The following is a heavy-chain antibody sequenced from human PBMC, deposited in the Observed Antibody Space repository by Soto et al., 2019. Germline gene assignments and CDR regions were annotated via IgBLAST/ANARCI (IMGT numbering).Heavy chain of an antibody. V-gene: IGHV4-30-4*01. Sequence: QVQLQESGPGLVKPSQTLSLTCTVSGGSISSGDYYWSWIRQPPGKGLEWIGYIYYSGSTYYNPSLQSRVTIAADTSQHQFSLKLSSVTAADPAGYYCDRDYLFQLWGQGTLVTVSS. CDR1: GGSISSGDYY. CDR2: IYYSGST. CDR3: DRDYLFQL. J-gene: IGHJ1*01.